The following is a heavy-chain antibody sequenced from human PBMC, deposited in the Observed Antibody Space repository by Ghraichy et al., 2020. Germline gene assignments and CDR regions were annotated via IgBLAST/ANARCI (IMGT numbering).Heavy chain of an antibody. J-gene: IGHJ4*02. Sequence: SETLSLTCTVSGGSISSGGYYWSWIRQHPGKGLEWIGYIYYSGSTYYNPSLKSRVTISVDTSKNQFSLKLSSVTAADTAVYYCARGTPEMATMMYYFDYWFQGTLVTLCS. CDR3: ARGTPEMATMMYYFDY. CDR2: IYYSGST. V-gene: IGHV4-31*03. CDR1: GGSISSGGYY. D-gene: IGHD5-24*01.